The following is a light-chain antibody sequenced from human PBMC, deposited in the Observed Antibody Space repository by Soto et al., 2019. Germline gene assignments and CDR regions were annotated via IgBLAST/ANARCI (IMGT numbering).Light chain of an antibody. CDR1: SSDVGGYNY. V-gene: IGLV2-14*01. Sequence: QSVLTQPASVSGSPGQSIAISCIGSSSDVGGYNYVSWHQQHPGKAPEVVIYDVSNRPSGVSDRFSGSKSGNMASLTISGLQAEDEADYYCSSYTSSSTYVFGTGTKVTVL. J-gene: IGLJ1*01. CDR3: SSYTSSSTYV. CDR2: DVS.